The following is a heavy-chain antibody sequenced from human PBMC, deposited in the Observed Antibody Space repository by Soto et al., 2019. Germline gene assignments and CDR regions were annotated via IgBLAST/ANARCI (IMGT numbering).Heavy chain of an antibody. D-gene: IGHD4-17*01. CDR2: ISSSSTYI. CDR3: GRDRVSTVTNYSFDY. Sequence: EVQLVESGGGLVQPGGSLRLSCAASGFSFSTYTMNWVRQAPGRGLEWLSSISSSSTYIYHADSVKGRFTISRDNAKNSLYLQRNSLRAEDTAVYYCGRDRVSTVTNYSFDYWVQGTLVTVSS. V-gene: IGHV3-21*01. CDR1: GFSFSTYT. J-gene: IGHJ4*02.